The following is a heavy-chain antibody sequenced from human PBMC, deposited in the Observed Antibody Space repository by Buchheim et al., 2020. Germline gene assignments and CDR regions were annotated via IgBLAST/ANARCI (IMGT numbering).Heavy chain of an antibody. CDR2: ISYDGSNK. CDR1: GFTFSSYA. D-gene: IGHD5-18*01. V-gene: IGHV3-30*04. Sequence: QVQLVESGGGVVQPGRSLRLSYAASGFTFSSYAMHWVRQAPGKGLEWVAVISYDGSNKYYADSVKGRFTISRDNSKNTLYLQMNSLRAEDTAVYYCARPLNTAMVGSPLDYWGQGTL. CDR3: ARPLNTAMVGSPLDY. J-gene: IGHJ4*02.